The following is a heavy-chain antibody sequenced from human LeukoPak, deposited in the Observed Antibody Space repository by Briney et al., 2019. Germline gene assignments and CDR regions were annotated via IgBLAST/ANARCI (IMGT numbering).Heavy chain of an antibody. D-gene: IGHD1-1*01. CDR2: IYHSGST. CDR3: ARVPDPQLERDGGIDY. Sequence: SETLSLTCAVSGGSISSSNWWSWVRQPPGKGLEWIGEIYHSGSTNYNPSLKSRVTISVDKSKNQFSLKLSSVTAADTAVYYCARVPDPQLERDGGIDYWGQGTLVTVSS. V-gene: IGHV4-4*02. J-gene: IGHJ4*02. CDR1: GGSISSSNW.